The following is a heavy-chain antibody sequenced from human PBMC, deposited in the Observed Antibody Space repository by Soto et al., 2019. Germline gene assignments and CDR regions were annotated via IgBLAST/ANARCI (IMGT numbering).Heavy chain of an antibody. CDR3: AKDIFDCSSDSCPPYGMDV. Sequence: PGGTLQRSCSASGFTCDDYGMHWVRQVPGKGLEWVSSISWNSGSIGYAESVEGRFTISRDNAKNSLYLQLNSLRAEDTALFYCAKDIFDCSSDSCPPYGMDVWGQGTTVTVSS. CDR1: GFTCDDYG. J-gene: IGHJ6*02. D-gene: IGHD2-2*01. V-gene: IGHV3-9*01. CDR2: ISWNSGSI.